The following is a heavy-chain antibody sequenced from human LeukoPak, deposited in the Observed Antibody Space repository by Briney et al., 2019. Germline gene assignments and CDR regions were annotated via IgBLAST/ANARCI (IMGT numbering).Heavy chain of an antibody. CDR3: ARDWSEGSSGWYYYGMDV. J-gene: IGHJ6*02. CDR1: GFTFSSYA. Sequence: PGGSLRLSCAASGFTFSSYAMHWVRQAPGKGLEWVAVITYDGSNKYYADSVKGGFTISRDNSKNTLYLQMNSLRAEDTAVYYCARDWSEGSSGWYYYGMDVWGQGTTVTVSS. CDR2: ITYDGSNK. V-gene: IGHV3-30-3*01. D-gene: IGHD6-19*01.